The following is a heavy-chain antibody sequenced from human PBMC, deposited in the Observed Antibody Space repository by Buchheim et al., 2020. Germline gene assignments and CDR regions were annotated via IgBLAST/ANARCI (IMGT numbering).Heavy chain of an antibody. Sequence: QVQLQESGPGLVKPSETLSLTCTVSGGSVSSGSYYWSWIRQPPGKGLEWIGYIYYSGSTNCNPSLKSRVTISVDTSKNQFSLKLSSVTAADTAVYYCARGTKGVGYDFWSGYYYGMDVWGQGTT. CDR3: ARGTKGVGYDFWSGYYYGMDV. CDR1: GGSVSSGSYY. V-gene: IGHV4-61*01. CDR2: IYYSGST. D-gene: IGHD3-3*01. J-gene: IGHJ6*02.